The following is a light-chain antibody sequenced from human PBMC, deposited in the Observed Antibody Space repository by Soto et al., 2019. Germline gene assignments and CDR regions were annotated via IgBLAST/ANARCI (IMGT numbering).Light chain of an antibody. V-gene: IGKV3-20*01. CDR2: RGS. CDR3: QDYGTSAPWT. Sequence: EVVLTQSPGTLSLSPGERATLSCGASQNIRGNELAWYQQKPGQAPRLLIYRGSTRATGIPDRFSGRGSGTDFTLPISRLEPEDFAVYYCQDYGTSAPWTFGQGTKVEIK. CDR1: QNIRGNE. J-gene: IGKJ1*01.